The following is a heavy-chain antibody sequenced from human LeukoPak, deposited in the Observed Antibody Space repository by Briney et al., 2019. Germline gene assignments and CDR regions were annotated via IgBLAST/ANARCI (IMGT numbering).Heavy chain of an antibody. J-gene: IGHJ5*02. CDR1: GFTVSTNY. CDR2: IYSGGST. CDR3: AKSLTYYYDT. D-gene: IGHD3-22*01. V-gene: IGHV3-66*01. Sequence: GGSLRLSCAASGFTVSTNYMSWVRQAPGKGLEWVSVIYSGGSTQYADSVKDRFTISRDNSKNTLYLQMNSLRAEDTAVYYCAKSLTYYYDTWGQGTLVTVSS.